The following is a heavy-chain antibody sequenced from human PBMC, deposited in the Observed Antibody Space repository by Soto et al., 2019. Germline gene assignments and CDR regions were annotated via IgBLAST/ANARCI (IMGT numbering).Heavy chain of an antibody. J-gene: IGHJ3*02. D-gene: IGHD6-13*01. Sequence: ASVKVSCKASGYTFKNYGISWVRQAPGQGLEWMAWISAYNGNTNYAQKLQGRVTVTTDTSTSTAYMELRSLRSDDTAVYYCTKAPGIAASNDIWGQGTMVTVSS. CDR1: GYTFKNYG. CDR2: ISAYNGNT. CDR3: TKAPGIAASNDI. V-gene: IGHV1-18*01.